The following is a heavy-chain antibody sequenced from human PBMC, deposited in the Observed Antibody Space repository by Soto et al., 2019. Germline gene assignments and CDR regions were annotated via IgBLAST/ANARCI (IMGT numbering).Heavy chain of an antibody. CDR3: TARRDWTAVDPLEY. D-gene: IGHD5-18*01. J-gene: IGHJ4*02. CDR2: IRNKGNNYAT. V-gene: IGHV3-73*02. Sequence: EVQLVESGGGLVQPGGSLKVSCAASGFTFSDSAMHWVRQASGKGLEWVGRIRNKGNNYATAYTASVKGRFTISRDDSKNTVYLQMNSLKIDDTAVYYCTARRDWTAVDPLEYWRLGTLVTVSS. CDR1: GFTFSDSA.